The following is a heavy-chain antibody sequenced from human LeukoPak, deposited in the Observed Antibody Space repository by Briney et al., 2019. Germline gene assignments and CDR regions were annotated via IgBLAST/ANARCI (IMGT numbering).Heavy chain of an antibody. CDR2: IRIKAYGGTT. CDR3: TRDRRGDYPHFDY. CDR1: GFTFGDYA. V-gene: IGHV3-49*04. Sequence: AGGSLRLSCTASGFTFGDYAVSWVRQAPGKGLEWVGFIRIKAYGGTTEYAASVKGRFIISRDDSKSIAYLQMNSLKTEDTAAYYCTRDRRGDYPHFDYWGQGTLVTVSS. J-gene: IGHJ4*02. D-gene: IGHD4-17*01.